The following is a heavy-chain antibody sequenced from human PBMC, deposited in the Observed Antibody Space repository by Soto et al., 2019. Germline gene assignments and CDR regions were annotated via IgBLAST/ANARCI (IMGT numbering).Heavy chain of an antibody. D-gene: IGHD3-3*01. CDR3: ARHDYDFSSGYQYYFDD. V-gene: IGHV4-39*01. J-gene: IGHJ4*02. CDR2: IYYSGST. CDR1: GGSISSSSYY. Sequence: SETLSLTCTVSGGSISSSSYYWGWIRQPPGKGLEWIGSIYYSGSTYYNPSLKSRVTISVDTSKNPFSLKLSSVTAADTAVYYCARHDYDFSSGYQYYFDDWGQGTLVTVSS.